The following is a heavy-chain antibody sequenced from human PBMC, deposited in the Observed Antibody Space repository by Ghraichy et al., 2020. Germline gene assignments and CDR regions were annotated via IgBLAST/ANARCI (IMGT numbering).Heavy chain of an antibody. Sequence: SETLSLTCTVSGGSISSYYWSWIRQPPGKGLERIGYIYYSGNTNYNPSLKSRVTISLDTSKNQFSLKLTSVTAADTAVYYCARDGVYSSGWHYYYFDLWGRGTLVTVSS. J-gene: IGHJ2*01. CDR3: ARDGVYSSGWHYYYFDL. V-gene: IGHV4-59*01. CDR2: IYYSGNT. CDR1: GGSISSYY. D-gene: IGHD6-19*01.